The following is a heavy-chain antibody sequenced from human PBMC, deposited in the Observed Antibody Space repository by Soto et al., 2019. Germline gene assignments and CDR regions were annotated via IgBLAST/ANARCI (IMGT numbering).Heavy chain of an antibody. D-gene: IGHD4-17*01. Sequence: QVNQVQSGAEVRKPGTSVKVSCKTSGATLNNYIIGWVRQAPGQGLEWMGRIIPILGIPNYSQRFQDRLTITADRSTSTLYMELSSLRSDDTAIYFCARGGVVDYGDYNTWGQGTLVTVSS. J-gene: IGHJ5*02. CDR2: IIPILGIP. CDR3: ARGGVVDYGDYNT. CDR1: GATLNNYI. V-gene: IGHV1-69*02.